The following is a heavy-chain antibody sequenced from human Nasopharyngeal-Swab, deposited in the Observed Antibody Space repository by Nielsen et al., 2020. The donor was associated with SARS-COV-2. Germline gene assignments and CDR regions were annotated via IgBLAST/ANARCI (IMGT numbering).Heavy chain of an antibody. CDR2: ISSSSSYT. J-gene: IGHJ4*02. CDR3: AKAGYSSSSDY. D-gene: IGHD6-13*01. V-gene: IGHV3-11*03. Sequence: GGSLRLSCAASGFTFSDYYMSWIRQAPGKGLEWVSYISSSSSYTNYADSVKGRFTISRDNAKNSLYLQMNSLRAEDTAVYYCAKAGYSSSSDYWGQGTLVSVSS. CDR1: GFTFSDYY.